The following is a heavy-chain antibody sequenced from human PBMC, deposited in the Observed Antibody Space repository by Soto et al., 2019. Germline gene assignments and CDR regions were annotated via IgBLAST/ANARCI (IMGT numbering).Heavy chain of an antibody. CDR1: GASISSSY. V-gene: IGHV4-59*08. D-gene: IGHD5-18*01. Sequence: PSETLSLTCTVSGASISSSYWSWIRQPPGKGLEWIGYIYSSGSTTYNPSLKSRVTISVDTSKNQFSLKLSSVTAADTAVYYCARRYSYGHFDYWGQGTLVTVSS. J-gene: IGHJ4*02. CDR2: IYSSGST. CDR3: ARRYSYGHFDY.